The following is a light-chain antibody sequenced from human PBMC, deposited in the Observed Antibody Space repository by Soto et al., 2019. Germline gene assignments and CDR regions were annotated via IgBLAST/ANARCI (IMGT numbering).Light chain of an antibody. Sequence: IVMTQSPATLSVSRWERATLSCRANQAISSNLAWYQQKPGQAPRLLIYGASTRATGIPDRFSGSGSGTEFTLTISSLQSEDFAVYYCQHYNNWLGTFGGGTKVDIK. CDR2: GAS. CDR3: QHYNNWLGT. CDR1: QAISSN. V-gene: IGKV3-15*01. J-gene: IGKJ4*01.